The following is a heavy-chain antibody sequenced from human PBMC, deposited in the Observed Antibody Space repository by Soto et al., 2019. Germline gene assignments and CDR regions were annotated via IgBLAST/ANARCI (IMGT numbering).Heavy chain of an antibody. Sequence: SETLSLTCAVSGGSISSGGYSWSWIRQPPGKGLEWIGYIYHSGSTYYNPSLKSRVTISVDRSKNQFSLKLSSVTAADTPVYYCARGQVVAAQHWGQGTLVPVSS. CDR2: IYHSGST. J-gene: IGHJ4*02. V-gene: IGHV4-30-2*01. CDR1: GGSISSGGYS. CDR3: ARGQVVAAQH. D-gene: IGHD2-15*01.